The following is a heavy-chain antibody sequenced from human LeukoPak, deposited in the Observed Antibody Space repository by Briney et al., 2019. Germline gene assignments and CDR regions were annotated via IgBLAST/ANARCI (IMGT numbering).Heavy chain of an antibody. CDR3: AREDYDILTGYESLTP. J-gene: IGHJ5*02. Sequence: SETLSLTCTVSGGSITSSTYYWSWIRQTPGKGLEWIGEINHSGSTNYNPSLKSRVTISVDTSKNQFSLKLSSVTAADTAVYYCAREDYDILTGYESLTPWGQGTLVTVSS. CDR2: INHSGST. D-gene: IGHD3-9*01. CDR1: GGSITSSTYY. V-gene: IGHV4-39*07.